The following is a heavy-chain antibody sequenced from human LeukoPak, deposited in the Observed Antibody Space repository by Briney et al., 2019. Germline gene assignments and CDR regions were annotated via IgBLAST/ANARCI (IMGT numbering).Heavy chain of an antibody. J-gene: IGHJ4*02. CDR1: GFTYSSYS. Sequence: GGSLRLSCAASGFTYSSYSMNWVHQAPGKGREGVSYISSSSSTIYYADSVKGRFTISRDNAKNSLYLQMNSLRAEDTAVYYCARGKDYGGNPQSYWGQGTLVTVSS. CDR2: ISSSSSTI. D-gene: IGHD4-23*01. CDR3: ARGKDYGGNPQSY. V-gene: IGHV3-48*04.